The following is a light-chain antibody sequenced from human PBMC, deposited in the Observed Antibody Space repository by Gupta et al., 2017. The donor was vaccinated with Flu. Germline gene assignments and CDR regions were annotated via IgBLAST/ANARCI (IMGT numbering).Light chain of an antibody. CDR1: QTISTI. J-gene: IGKJ2*03. CDR3: QQYNNWPPFS. Sequence: IVMTQFPATLSVSPGERATLSCRASQTISTILVWYQQKPGQAPRVLIYGASTRATGIPARFSGSGSGTDFTLTISSLQSEDFAVYYCQQYNNWPPFSFGQGTRLEI. V-gene: IGKV3-15*01. CDR2: GAS.